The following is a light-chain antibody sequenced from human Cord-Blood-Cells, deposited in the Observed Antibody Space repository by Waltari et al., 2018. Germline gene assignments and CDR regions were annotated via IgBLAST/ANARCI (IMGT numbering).Light chain of an antibody. J-gene: IGKJ1*01. Sequence: ELVLTQSPATLSLSPGERANLSCRASQSVSSYLAWYQQKPGQAPTLLIDDASNRATGIPARFSGSGSGTDFTLTISSLEPEDFAVYYCQQRSNWPPWTFGQGTKVEIK. CDR1: QSVSSY. CDR2: DAS. CDR3: QQRSNWPPWT. V-gene: IGKV3-11*01.